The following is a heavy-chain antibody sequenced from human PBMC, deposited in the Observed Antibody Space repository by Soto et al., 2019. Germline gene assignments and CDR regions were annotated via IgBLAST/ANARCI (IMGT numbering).Heavy chain of an antibody. V-gene: IGHV3-30-3*01. J-gene: IGHJ4*02. D-gene: IGHD2-2*01. CDR1: GFTFSSYA. CDR3: ARESMRRGVLDY. CDR2: ISYDGSNK. Sequence: GGSLRLSCAASGFTFSSYAMHWVRQAPGKGLEWVAVISYDGSNKYYADSVKGRFTISRDNSKNTLYLQMNSLRAEDTAVYYCARESMRRGVLDYWGQGTLVTVSS.